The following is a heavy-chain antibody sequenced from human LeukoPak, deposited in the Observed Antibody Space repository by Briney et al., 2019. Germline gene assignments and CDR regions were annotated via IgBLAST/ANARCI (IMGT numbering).Heavy chain of an antibody. J-gene: IGHJ4*02. CDR2: IGIRGDT. CDR1: GFTIIDYD. Sequence: GGSLRLSCAASGFTIIDYDRHWIRQLIGKGLEWISAIGIRGDTHYSGSVKGRFTISGENAKSSLYLQLNSLTAADTAVYYCARGGIQVSGIDEFDYWGQGTLVSVSS. V-gene: IGHV3-13*01. CDR3: ARGGIQVSGIDEFDY. D-gene: IGHD6-19*01.